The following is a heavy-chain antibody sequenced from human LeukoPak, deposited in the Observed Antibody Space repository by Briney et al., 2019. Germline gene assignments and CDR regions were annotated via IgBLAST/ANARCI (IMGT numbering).Heavy chain of an antibody. CDR3: ARVSVLRYFDWLLSNWFDP. Sequence: ASVKVSCKASGYTFTSYGISWVRQAPGQGLEWMGWISAYNGNTNYAQKLQGRVTMTTDTSTSTAYMELRSLRSDDTAVYYCARVSVLRYFDWLLSNWFDPWGQGTLVTVSS. D-gene: IGHD3-9*01. CDR2: ISAYNGNT. CDR1: GYTFTSYG. J-gene: IGHJ5*02. V-gene: IGHV1-18*01.